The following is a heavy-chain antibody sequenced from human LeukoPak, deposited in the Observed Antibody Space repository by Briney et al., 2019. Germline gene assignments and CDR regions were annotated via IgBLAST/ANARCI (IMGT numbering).Heavy chain of an antibody. CDR3: ARYCSGGSCYSHAEYFQH. CDR2: INHSGST. V-gene: IGHV4-34*01. J-gene: IGHJ1*01. Sequence: PSETLSLTCAVYGGSFSGYYWSWIRQPPGKGLEWIGEINHSGSTNYNPSLKSRVTISVDTSKNQFSLKLSSVTAADTAMYYCARYCSGGSCYSHAEYFQHWGQGTLVTVSS. D-gene: IGHD2-15*01. CDR1: GGSFSGYY.